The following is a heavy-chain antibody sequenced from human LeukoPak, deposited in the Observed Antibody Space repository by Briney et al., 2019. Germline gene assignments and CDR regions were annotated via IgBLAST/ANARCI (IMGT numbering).Heavy chain of an antibody. Sequence: ASVKVSCKASGYTFTSYAMNWVRQAPGQGLEWMGWINTNTGNPTYAQGFTGRFVFSLDTSVSTAYLQISSLKAEDSAVYYCARVLSQYSYGRYYYYYGMDVWGQGTTVTVS. V-gene: IGHV7-4-1*02. D-gene: IGHD5-18*01. CDR1: GYTFTSYA. CDR3: ARVLSQYSYGRYYYYYGMDV. J-gene: IGHJ6*02. CDR2: INTNTGNP.